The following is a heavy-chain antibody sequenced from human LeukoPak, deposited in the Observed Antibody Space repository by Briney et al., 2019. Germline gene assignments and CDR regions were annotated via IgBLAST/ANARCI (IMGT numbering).Heavy chain of an antibody. D-gene: IGHD1-7*01. J-gene: IGHJ4*02. V-gene: IGHV3-7*01. CDR3: AGDPLSITGTTGGYFDY. CDR2: IKQDGSEK. CDR1: GFTFSDSW. Sequence: GGSLRLSCAASGFTFSDSWMSWVRQAPGKGLEWVANIKQDGSEKNYVDSVKGRFTISRDNSKNTLYLQMNSLRAEDTAVYYCAGDPLSITGTTGGYFDYWGQGTLVTVSS.